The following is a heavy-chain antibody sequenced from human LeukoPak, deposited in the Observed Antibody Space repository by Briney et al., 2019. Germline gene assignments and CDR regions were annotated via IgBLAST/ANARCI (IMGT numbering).Heavy chain of an antibody. CDR1: GGSISSYY. D-gene: IGHD1-14*01. J-gene: IGHJ4*02. V-gene: IGHV4-4*09. Sequence: PSETLSLTCTVSGGSISSYYWSWIRQPPGKGLEWIGYIYTSGSTNYNPSLKSRVTISVDTSKNQFSLKLSSVTAADTAVYYCAGLTTGLGFDYWGQGTLVTVSS. CDR2: IYTSGST. CDR3: AGLTTGLGFDY.